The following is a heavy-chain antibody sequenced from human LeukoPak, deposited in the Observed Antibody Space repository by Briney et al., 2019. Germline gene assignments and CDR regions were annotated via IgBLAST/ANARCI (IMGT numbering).Heavy chain of an antibody. D-gene: IGHD1-1*01. V-gene: IGHV1-18*01. CDR1: GGTFSSYA. CDR2: ISANNGDT. CDR3: ARESHETREDY. J-gene: IGHJ4*02. Sequence: ASVTVSCKASGGTFSSYAISWVRQAPGQGLEWMGWISANNGDTDYPPKLQDRVTMTTDTYTSTAYMELRSLRSDDTAMYYCARESHETREDYWGQGTLVTVSS.